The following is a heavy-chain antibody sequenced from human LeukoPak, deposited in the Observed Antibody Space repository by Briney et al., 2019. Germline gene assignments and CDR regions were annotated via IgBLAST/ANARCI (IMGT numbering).Heavy chain of an antibody. V-gene: IGHV3-73*01. CDR1: GFTFSGSA. Sequence: PGGSLKLSCAASGFTFSGSARHWVRQPSGKGLEWVGRIRSKANSYATAYAGSVKGRFTISRDDSKNTAYLQMNSLKTEDTAVYYCTIDDDYVWGSYRYEEDYWGQGTMVTVSS. D-gene: IGHD3-16*02. CDR3: TIDDDYVWGSYRYEEDY. CDR2: IRSKANSYAT. J-gene: IGHJ4*02.